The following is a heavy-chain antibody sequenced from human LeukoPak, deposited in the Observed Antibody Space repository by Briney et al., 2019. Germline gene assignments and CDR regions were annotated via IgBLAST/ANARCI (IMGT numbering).Heavy chain of an antibody. J-gene: IGHJ3*02. CDR1: GFTFSSYA. V-gene: IGHV3-30-3*01. Sequence: PGGSLRLSCAASGFTFSSYAMHWVRQAPGKGLEWVAVISYDGSNKYYADSVKGRFTISRDNSKNTLYLQMNSLRAEDTAVYYCARGVVVVPAAMVIAVDIWGQGTMVTVSS. D-gene: IGHD2-2*01. CDR2: ISYDGSNK. CDR3: ARGVVVVPAAMVIAVDI.